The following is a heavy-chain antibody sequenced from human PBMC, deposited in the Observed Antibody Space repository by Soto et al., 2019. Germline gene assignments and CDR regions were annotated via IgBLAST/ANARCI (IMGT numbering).Heavy chain of an antibody. CDR2: ISYDGSNK. V-gene: IGHV3-30*18. Sequence: QVQLVESGGGVVQPGRSLRLSCAASGFTFSSYGMHWVRQAPGKGLEWVAVISYDGSNKYYADSVKGRFTISRYNSKNTLYLQMNSLRAEDTAVYYCAKDDARVDYDFWSGYVDYWGQGTLVNVSS. CDR3: AKDDARVDYDFWSGYVDY. D-gene: IGHD3-3*01. J-gene: IGHJ4*02. CDR1: GFTFSSYG.